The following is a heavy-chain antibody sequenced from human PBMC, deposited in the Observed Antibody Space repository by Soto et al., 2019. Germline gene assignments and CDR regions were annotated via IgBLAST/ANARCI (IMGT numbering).Heavy chain of an antibody. Sequence: SQTLSLTCAISGDSVSSNSAAWNWIRQSPSRGPEWLGRTYYRSKWYNDYAGSTKSRIIINLDISKNQYSLQLNSVTPEDTAVYYCAMGTGTFEYWGQGTLVTVSS. CDR3: AMGTGTFEY. D-gene: IGHD2-8*02. J-gene: IGHJ4*02. CDR2: TYYRSKWYN. CDR1: GDSVSSNSAA. V-gene: IGHV6-1*01.